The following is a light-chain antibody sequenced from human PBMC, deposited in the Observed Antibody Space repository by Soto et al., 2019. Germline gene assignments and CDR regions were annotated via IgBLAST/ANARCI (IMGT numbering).Light chain of an antibody. CDR2: GAS. Sequence: EIVLTQSPGTLSLSPGERATLSCRASQSVSSSYLAWYQQKPGQAPRLLIYGASSRATGIPDRFSGSGSGTDFTLTISRLEPEDFAVYYCQQRRSWPRAFGQGTKGDIK. J-gene: IGKJ1*01. V-gene: IGKV3D-20*02. CDR3: QQRRSWPRA. CDR1: QSVSSSY.